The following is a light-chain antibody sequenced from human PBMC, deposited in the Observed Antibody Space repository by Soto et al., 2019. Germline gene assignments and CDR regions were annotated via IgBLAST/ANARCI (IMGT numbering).Light chain of an antibody. Sequence: IVLTQCPATLSLSPGERATLSCRTSQRVXGHLAWYEEKPGQSPRIRXDDASNRATGIPVRFSGSGSGTDYTLTITNLEPEDFATYYCQQRSNGPLTFGQGTKVDIK. V-gene: IGKV3-11*01. CDR1: QRVXGH. CDR3: QQRSNGPLT. CDR2: DAS. J-gene: IGKJ1*01.